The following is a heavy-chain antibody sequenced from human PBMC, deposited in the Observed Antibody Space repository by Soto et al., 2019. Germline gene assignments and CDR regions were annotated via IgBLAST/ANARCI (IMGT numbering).Heavy chain of an antibody. V-gene: IGHV4-30-4*01. D-gene: IGHD1-26*01. CDR1: GGAISNGDLY. Sequence: PAETLSLTSSVYGGAISNGDLYWSWIRQPPGKGLEWLGYIYYSGRTYYNPSLKRRLTISVDKSQNQFSLDLISVTASNTAVDYCATVNLVGAAYSLDHWGQGTLVTAPQ. J-gene: IGHJ4*02. CDR2: IYYSGRT. CDR3: ATVNLVGAAYSLDH.